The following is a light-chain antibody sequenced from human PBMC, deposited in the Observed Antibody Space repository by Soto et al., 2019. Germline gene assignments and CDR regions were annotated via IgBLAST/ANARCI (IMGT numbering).Light chain of an antibody. CDR3: QQYGSSPSYT. J-gene: IGKJ2*01. CDR1: QSVSSSSY. V-gene: IGKV3-20*01. Sequence: EIVLTQSPGTLSLSPGERATLSCRASQSVSSSSYLDWYQQKPGPAPRLLIYGASSRATGNPDRFSGSGSGTDFTLTISRLEHEDFAVYYCQQYGSSPSYTFGQGTKLEIK. CDR2: GAS.